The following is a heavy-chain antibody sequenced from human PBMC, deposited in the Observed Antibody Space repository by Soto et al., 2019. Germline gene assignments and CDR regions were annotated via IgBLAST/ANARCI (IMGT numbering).Heavy chain of an antibody. CDR2: VYYRGRS. CDR1: GDATIDYY. CDR3: VSQRTTVPTQAYFDY. Sequence: PSETLSLTWPVSGDATIDYYWSWIRQSPGKGLEWIGSVYYRGRSYSKSSVKSRVTISVDTSKNRFSLSLNSVTASDTAVYFCVSQRTTVPTQAYFDYWGPGALVTVSS. J-gene: IGHJ4*02. D-gene: IGHD4-17*01. V-gene: IGHV4-39*01.